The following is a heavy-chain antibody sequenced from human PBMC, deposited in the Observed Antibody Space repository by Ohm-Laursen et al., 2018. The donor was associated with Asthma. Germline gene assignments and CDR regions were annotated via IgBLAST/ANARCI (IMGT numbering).Heavy chain of an antibody. CDR3: ARAKEYIAAETYYFDY. Sequence: GSLRLSCTASGFTFSNHWMTWVRQAPGRGLEWVANINQDGSIWGYVDSVKGRFAISRDNAHNSLYLQMNSLRAEDTAVYYCARAKEYIAAETYYFDYWGQGTLVTVSS. J-gene: IGHJ4*02. CDR1: GFTFSNHW. CDR2: INQDGSIW. V-gene: IGHV3-7*02. D-gene: IGHD6-13*01.